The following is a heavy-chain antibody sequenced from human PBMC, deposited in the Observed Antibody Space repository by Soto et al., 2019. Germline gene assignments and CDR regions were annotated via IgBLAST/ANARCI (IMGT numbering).Heavy chain of an antibody. CDR1: GYGYSTYG. D-gene: IGHD1-26*01. CDR2: ISAYNGNT. Sequence: VLVKVDWKGSGYGYSTYGMSLLRKEPGQGLEWMGRISAYNGNTNYAQKLQGRVTMTTDTSTSTAYMELRSLRSDDTAVYYCARVVGALGHWFAPWGQGTLVPVSS. J-gene: IGHJ5*02. V-gene: IGHV1-18*01. CDR3: ARVVGALGHWFAP.